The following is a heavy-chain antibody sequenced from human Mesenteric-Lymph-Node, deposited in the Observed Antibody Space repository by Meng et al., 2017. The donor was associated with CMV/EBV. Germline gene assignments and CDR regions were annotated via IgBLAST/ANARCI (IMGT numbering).Heavy chain of an antibody. CDR3: ARDANSGWIDY. V-gene: IGHV1-46*01. CDR1: GYTFTSYY. D-gene: IGHD6-19*01. CDR2: INPSGGST. Sequence: ASVKVSCKASGYTFTSYYIHWVRQAPGQGLEWMGIINPSGGSTSYAQKFQGRVTVTRDTSTSTVYMELSSLRSEDTAVYYCARDANSGWIDYWGQGTRVTVSS. J-gene: IGHJ4*02.